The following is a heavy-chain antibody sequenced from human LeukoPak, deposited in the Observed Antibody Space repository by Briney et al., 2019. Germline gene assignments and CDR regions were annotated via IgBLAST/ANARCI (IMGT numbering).Heavy chain of an antibody. CDR2: IRNKANRYTT. CDR3: TRTSGSYSGGAFDI. CDR1: VFTFSDHY. V-gene: IGHV3-72*01. J-gene: IGHJ3*02. D-gene: IGHD1-26*01. Sequence: PGGSLRLSCAGSVFTFSDHYMDWVRQAPGKGLEWVGRIRNKANRYTTEYAASVKGRFTFSRDDSKNSLYLQMNSLKTEDTAMYYCTRTSGSYSGGAFDIWGQGTMVTVSS.